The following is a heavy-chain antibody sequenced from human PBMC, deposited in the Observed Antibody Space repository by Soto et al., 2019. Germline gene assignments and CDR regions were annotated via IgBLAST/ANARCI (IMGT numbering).Heavy chain of an antibody. CDR2: IYYGGST. CDR1: GGSISSSSYY. V-gene: IGHV4-39*01. J-gene: IGHJ5*02. D-gene: IGHD3-10*01. Sequence: SETLSLTCTVSGGSISSSSYYWGWIRQPPGKGLEWIGSIYYGGSTFYNPSLKSRVTISVDRSKNKFSLKLSSVTAADTAVYYCARQGENYYGAGSYYTFNWFDPWGQGTPVTVS. CDR3: ARQGENYYGAGSYYTFNWFDP.